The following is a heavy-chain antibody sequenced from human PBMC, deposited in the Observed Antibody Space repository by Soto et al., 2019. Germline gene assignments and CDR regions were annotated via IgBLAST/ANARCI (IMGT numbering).Heavy chain of an antibody. J-gene: IGHJ4*02. V-gene: IGHV3-7*05. CDR2: IKYDSSET. Sequence: EVQLVESGGALVQPGGSLRLSCLGSGFTFNNYWMGWVRQAPGKGLEWVANIKYDSSETSYMDSVEGRFTIFRDNARNLLFLQMNSLRVEETAMYYCAALPSSSWFDFWGQGTLVSVSA. D-gene: IGHD6-13*01. CDR1: GFTFNNYW. CDR3: AALPSSSWFDF.